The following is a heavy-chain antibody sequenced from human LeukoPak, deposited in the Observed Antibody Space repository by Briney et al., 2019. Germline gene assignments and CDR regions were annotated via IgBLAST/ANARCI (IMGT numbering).Heavy chain of an antibody. J-gene: IGHJ6*02. CDR3: AKDLNGNYDFWSGYLGNYYYGMDV. CDR1: GFTFSSYG. Sequence: PGRSLRLSCAASGFTFSSYGMHWVRQAPGKGLEWVAVIWYDGSQRHYADSVKGRFTISRDNSKKTVYLQMNSLRAEDTAVYYCAKDLNGNYDFWSGYLGNYYYGMDVWGQGTTVTVSS. D-gene: IGHD3-3*01. CDR2: IWYDGSQR. V-gene: IGHV3-33*06.